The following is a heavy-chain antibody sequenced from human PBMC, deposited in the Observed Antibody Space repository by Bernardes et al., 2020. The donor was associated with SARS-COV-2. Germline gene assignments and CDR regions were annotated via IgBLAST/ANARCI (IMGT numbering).Heavy chain of an antibody. J-gene: IGHJ4*02. CDR2: FDPQYGDP. CDR1: GNSLTAAS. V-gene: IGHV1-24*01. D-gene: IGHD3-3*01. CDR3: ATDSISGIVIMAWVY. Sequence: ASVKVSCKVSGNSLTAASIYWVWQAPGKGLEWMGSFDPQYGDPIYAQKFQGRITMTEDTSTDTAYMELSGLRSEDTAVYYCATDSISGIVIMAWVYWGQGTLVTVSS.